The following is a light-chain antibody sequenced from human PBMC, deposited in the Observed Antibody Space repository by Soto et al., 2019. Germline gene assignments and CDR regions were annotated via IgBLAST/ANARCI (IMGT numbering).Light chain of an antibody. CDR3: QQYANSPLT. CDR1: QSVSSNF. V-gene: IGKV3-20*01. J-gene: IGKJ5*01. CDR2: GVS. Sequence: EIVLTQSPGTLSLSPGESATLSCRASQSVSSNFLAWYQQKPGQAPRLLIYGVSSRASGIPDRFFGSGSGTDFTLTINRLEPEDFAVYYCQQYANSPLTFGQGTRLEIK.